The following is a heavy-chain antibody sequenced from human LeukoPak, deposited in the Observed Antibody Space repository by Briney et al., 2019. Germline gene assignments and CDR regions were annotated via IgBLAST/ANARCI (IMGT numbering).Heavy chain of an antibody. V-gene: IGHV3-21*01. J-gene: IGHJ6*02. Sequence: GGSLRLSCAASGFSFDTYSMHWVRQAPGKGLEWVSSISSSGGYSYYSDSMKGRFTISRDNAKNSLYLQMNSLRAEDTAVYYCARDSENSGYDAYYYYGMDVWGQGTTVTVSS. CDR2: ISSSGGYS. CDR3: ARDSENSGYDAYYYYGMDV. CDR1: GFSFDTYS. D-gene: IGHD5-12*01.